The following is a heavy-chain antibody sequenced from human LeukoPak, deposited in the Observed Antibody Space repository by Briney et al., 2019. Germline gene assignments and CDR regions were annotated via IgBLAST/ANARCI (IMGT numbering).Heavy chain of an antibody. CDR1: GASLSGGTYY. J-gene: IGHJ4*02. V-gene: IGHV4-39*01. CDR2: IYYTGST. D-gene: IGHD1-26*01. Sequence: PSETLSLPCSVSGASLSGGTYYWGWIRQPPGKGLEWIGSIYYTGSTYDNPSLKSRVTISVDTSKNQFSLKLSSVTAADTAVYYCARRGGSGRAFDYWGQGTLVTVSS. CDR3: ARRGGSGRAFDY.